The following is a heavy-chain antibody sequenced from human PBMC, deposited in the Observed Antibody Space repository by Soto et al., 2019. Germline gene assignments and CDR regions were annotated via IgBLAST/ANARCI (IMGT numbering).Heavy chain of an antibody. CDR2: IIPIFGTA. CDR3: ARLWAYYYYYGMDV. CDR1: GGTFSSYA. Sequence: QVQLVQSGAEVKKPGSSVKVSCKASGGTFSSYAISWVRQAPGQGLEWMGGIIPIFGTANYAQKFQGRVTITADESTSTAYMELSSLRSEDTAVYYCARLWAYYYYYGMDVWGQGTTVTVSS. D-gene: IGHD7-27*01. V-gene: IGHV1-69*12. J-gene: IGHJ6*02.